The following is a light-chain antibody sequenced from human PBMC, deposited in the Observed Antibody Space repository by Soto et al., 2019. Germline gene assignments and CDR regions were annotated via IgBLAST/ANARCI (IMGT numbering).Light chain of an antibody. CDR1: ESVIKN. J-gene: IGKJ5*01. CDR2: NTS. CDR3: QQRYDWPPIT. Sequence: EVVLTQSPATLSLSPGERATLSCRASESVIKNLAGYNQKPGQAPRLIIYNTSNRATGIPARCSGSGSGTEFPPPINSLEPEDFAVFYCQQRYDWPPITFGQGTRLEIK. V-gene: IGKV3-11*01.